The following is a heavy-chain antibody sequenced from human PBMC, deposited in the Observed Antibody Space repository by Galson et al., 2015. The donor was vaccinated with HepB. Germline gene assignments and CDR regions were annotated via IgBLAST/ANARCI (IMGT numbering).Heavy chain of an antibody. CDR3: TRDLPDADCGGDCYSFDY. V-gene: IGHV3-49*03. Sequence: LRLSCAASGFTFGDYAMSWFRQAPGKGLEWVGFIRSKAYGGTTEYAASVKGRFTISRDDSKSIAYLQMNSLKTEDTAVYYCTRDLPDADCGGDCYSFDYWGQGTLVTVSS. CDR1: GFTFGDYA. CDR2: IRSKAYGGTT. D-gene: IGHD2-21*01. J-gene: IGHJ4*02.